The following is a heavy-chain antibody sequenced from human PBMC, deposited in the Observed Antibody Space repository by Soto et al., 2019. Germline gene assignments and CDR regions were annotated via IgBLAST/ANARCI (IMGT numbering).Heavy chain of an antibody. CDR1: GDSVSSNSAA. CDR2: TYYRSKWYN. V-gene: IGHV6-1*01. J-gene: IGHJ6*02. D-gene: IGHD6-13*01. Sequence: PSQTLSLTCAISGDSVSSNSAAWNWIRQSPSRGLEWLGRTYYRSKWYNDYAVSVKSRITINPDTSKNQFSLQLNSVTPEDTAVYYCARDGVIAAAGTSERYYYYYGMDVWGQGTTVTVSS. CDR3: ARDGVIAAAGTSERYYYYYGMDV.